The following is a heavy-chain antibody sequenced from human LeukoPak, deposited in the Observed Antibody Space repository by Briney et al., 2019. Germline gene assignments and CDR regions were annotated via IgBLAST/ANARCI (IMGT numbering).Heavy chain of an antibody. J-gene: IGHJ5*02. CDR3: AKRSITNNWFDP. D-gene: IGHD1-14*01. CDR2: ISGSGGST. Sequence: GGSLRLSCAASGFTFSSYAMSWVRQAPGKGLGWVSAISGSGGSTHYADSVKGRFTISRDNSKNTLYLQMNSLRAEDTAVYYCAKRSITNNWFDPWGQGTLVTVSS. CDR1: GFTFSSYA. V-gene: IGHV3-23*01.